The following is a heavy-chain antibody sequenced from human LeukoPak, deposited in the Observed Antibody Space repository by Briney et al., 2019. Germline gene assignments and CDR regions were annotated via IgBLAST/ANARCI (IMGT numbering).Heavy chain of an antibody. CDR1: GGSFSGYY. CDR3: ARRWVRGVISAFDI. D-gene: IGHD3-10*01. Sequence: SETLSLTCAVYGGSFSGYYWSWIRQPPGKGLEWIGEINHSGSTNYNPSLKSRVTISVDTSKNQFSLKLSSVTAADTAVYYCARRWVRGVISAFDIWGQGTMVTVSS. V-gene: IGHV4-34*01. CDR2: INHSGST. J-gene: IGHJ3*02.